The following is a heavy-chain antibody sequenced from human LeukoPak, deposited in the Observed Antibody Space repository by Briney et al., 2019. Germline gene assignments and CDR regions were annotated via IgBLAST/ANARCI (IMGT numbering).Heavy chain of an antibody. CDR1: EFTFSKYG. V-gene: IGHV3-30*18. J-gene: IGHJ4*02. CDR2: ISFDINDR. D-gene: IGHD4-17*01. CDR3: AKDATTMTTVTTFLYY. Sequence: GGSLRLSCAASEFTFSKYGMHWVRQAPGKGLEWVASISFDINDRKYAESVRGRFTISRDNSKNTLYLQMNSLRAEDTAVYYCAKDATTMTTVTTFLYYWGQGTLVTVSS.